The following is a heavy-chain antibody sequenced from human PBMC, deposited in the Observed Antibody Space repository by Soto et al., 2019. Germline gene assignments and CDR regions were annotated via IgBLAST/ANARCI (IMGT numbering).Heavy chain of an antibody. V-gene: IGHV3-66*01. CDR2: IYSGGST. J-gene: IGHJ4*02. CDR1: GFTVSSNY. CDR3: ARKDSSGWYRHFDY. Sequence: EVQLVESGGGLVQPGGSLRLSCAASGFTVSSNYMSWVRQAPGKGLEWVSVIYSGGSTYYADSVKGRFTISRDNSKNTLYLQMNSLRAEDTAVYYCARKDSSGWYRHFDYWGQGTLVTVSS. D-gene: IGHD6-19*01.